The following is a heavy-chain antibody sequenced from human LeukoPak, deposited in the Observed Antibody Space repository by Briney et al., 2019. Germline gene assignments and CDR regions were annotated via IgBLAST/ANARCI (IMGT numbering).Heavy chain of an antibody. V-gene: IGHV3-23*01. D-gene: IGHD1-1*01. Sequence: GGSLRLSCAASGFTFSNYAMSWVRQAPGKGLEWVSSISGTGGSTYYADSVKGRFTISRDNSNNTLFLQINSLRAEDTAVYYCAKVRTGHYFDYWGQGTLVTVSS. J-gene: IGHJ4*02. CDR1: GFTFSNYA. CDR3: AKVRTGHYFDY. CDR2: ISGTGGST.